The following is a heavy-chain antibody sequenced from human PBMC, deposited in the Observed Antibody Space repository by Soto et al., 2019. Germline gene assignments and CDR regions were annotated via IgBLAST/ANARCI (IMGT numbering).Heavy chain of an antibody. J-gene: IGHJ4*02. CDR2: ISYDGSHE. D-gene: IGHD3-22*01. CDR3: AKDPYYYHSSGYFIPYYFDY. CDR1: GFTFSNYG. V-gene: IGHV3-30*18. Sequence: PGGSLRLSCAASGFTFSNYGMYWVRQAPGKGLEWVAIISYDGSHEYYADSVKGRFTISRDNSKNTLYLQMNSPRAEDTAVYYCAKDPYYYHSSGYFIPYYFDYWGQGTLVTVSS.